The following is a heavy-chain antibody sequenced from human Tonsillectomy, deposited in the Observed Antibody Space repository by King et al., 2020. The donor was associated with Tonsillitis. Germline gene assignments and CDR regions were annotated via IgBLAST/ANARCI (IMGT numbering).Heavy chain of an antibody. J-gene: IGHJ4*02. CDR1: GFTFSSYT. CDR2: FSGSGTR. V-gene: IGHV3-23*04. D-gene: IGHD5-18*01. CDR3: ARGNGYPYYFDY. Sequence: VQLVESGGGLVQPGGSLRLSCAATGFTFSSYTMSWVRQAPGKGLEWVSTFSGSGTRFYADSVKGRFTISRDNSENTLYLQMSGLRADDTAIYYCARGNGYPYYFDYWGQGTLVPVSS.